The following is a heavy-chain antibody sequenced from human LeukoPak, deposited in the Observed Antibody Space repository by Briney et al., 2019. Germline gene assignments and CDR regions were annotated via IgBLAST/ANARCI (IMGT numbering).Heavy chain of an antibody. Sequence: GGSLRLSCAASGFTFSSYSMNWVRQAPGKGLEWVANIKQDGSEKYYVDSVKGRFTISRDNAKNSLYLQMNSLRAEDTAVYYCAREGGRDTAMVKFDYWGQGTLVTVSS. CDR1: GFTFSSYS. CDR2: IKQDGSEK. V-gene: IGHV3-7*01. CDR3: AREGGRDTAMVKFDY. J-gene: IGHJ4*02. D-gene: IGHD5-18*01.